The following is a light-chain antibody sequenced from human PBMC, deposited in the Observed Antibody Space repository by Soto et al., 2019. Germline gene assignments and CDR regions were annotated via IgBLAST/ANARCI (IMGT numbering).Light chain of an antibody. CDR3: SSYTSSTTFV. J-gene: IGLJ1*01. CDR1: SSDVGGYNY. Sequence: QSVLTQPASVSGSPGQSITISFSGTSSDVGGYNYVSLYQQHPGKAPKLMISDVTNRPSGVSNRFSGSKSGNTASLTISGLQAEDEAEYYCSSYTSSTTFVFGTGTKVTVL. CDR2: DVT. V-gene: IGLV2-14*03.